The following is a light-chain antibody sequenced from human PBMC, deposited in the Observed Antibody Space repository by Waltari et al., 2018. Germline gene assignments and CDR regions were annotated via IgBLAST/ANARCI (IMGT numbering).Light chain of an antibody. J-gene: IGKJ1*01. CDR2: DAS. CDR3: QNYVRLPAT. V-gene: IGKV3-20*01. CDR1: QRVGRS. Sequence: EIVLTQSPGTLSLSPGERATLSCRARQRVGRSLVWYQQKPGQAPRLLIYDASTRATGIPDRFSGSGSGTDFSLTISRLEPEDFAVYFCQNYVRLPATFGQGTKVEIK.